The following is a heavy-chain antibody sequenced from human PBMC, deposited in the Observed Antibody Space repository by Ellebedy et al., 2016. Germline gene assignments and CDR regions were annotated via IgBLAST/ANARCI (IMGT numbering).Heavy chain of an antibody. Sequence: SETLSLXCSVSGDTISSSRYYWGWIRQPPGKGLEWIGSIYYTGSPYYNPSLRSRVTISVETSKNQLSLKLTSVTATDTAVYYCARSLAVVLMVYDSWGQGTLVTVSS. CDR2: IYYTGSP. V-gene: IGHV4-39*01. D-gene: IGHD2-8*01. J-gene: IGHJ4*02. CDR3: ARSLAVVLMVYDS. CDR1: GDTISSSRYY.